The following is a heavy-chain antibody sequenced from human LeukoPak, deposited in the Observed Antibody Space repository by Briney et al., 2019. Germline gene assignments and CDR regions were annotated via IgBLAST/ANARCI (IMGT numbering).Heavy chain of an antibody. Sequence: PGGSLRLSCAASGFTFSSYAMSWVRQAPGKGLEWVSIISGNADIIYYADSVKGRLTISRDNSKNTLYLQMNSLRAEDTAVYYCAKVRDYGGNSDYWGQGTLVTVSS. D-gene: IGHD4-23*01. CDR2: ISGNADII. CDR3: AKVRDYGGNSDY. J-gene: IGHJ4*02. V-gene: IGHV3-23*01. CDR1: GFTFSSYA.